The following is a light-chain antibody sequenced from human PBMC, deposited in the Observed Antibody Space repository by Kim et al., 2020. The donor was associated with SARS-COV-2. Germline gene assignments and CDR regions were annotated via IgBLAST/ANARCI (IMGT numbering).Light chain of an antibody. CDR1: SSDVGGYNY. Sequence: GQSFTISCTGTSSDVGGYNYASWYQQHPGKAPKLMLFDVSQRPSGVSNRFSGSKSGNTASLTISGLQAEDEADYHCSSYTSSRTWVFGGGTQLTVL. J-gene: IGLJ3*02. CDR3: SSYTSSRTWV. V-gene: IGLV2-14*04. CDR2: DVS.